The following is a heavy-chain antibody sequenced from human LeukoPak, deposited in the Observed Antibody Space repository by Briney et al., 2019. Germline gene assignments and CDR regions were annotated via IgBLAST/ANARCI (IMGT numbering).Heavy chain of an antibody. Sequence: SETLSLTCTVSGGSISSYYWSWIRQPAGKGLEWNGRTYSTGSTNYNSSLKSRVTMSVDTSKNQFSLRLRSVTAADTAVYYCARQIASAGTAGFDFWGQGALVTVSS. CDR1: GGSISSYY. J-gene: IGHJ4*02. V-gene: IGHV4-4*07. CDR2: TYSTGST. CDR3: ARQIASAGTAGFDF. D-gene: IGHD6-13*01.